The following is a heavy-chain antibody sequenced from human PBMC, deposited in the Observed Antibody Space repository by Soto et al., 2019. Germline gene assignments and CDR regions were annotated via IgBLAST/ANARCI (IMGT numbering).Heavy chain of an antibody. CDR1: GGSFSGYY. V-gene: IGHV4-34*01. CDR3: ARATYYDILTGYYYYYYYMDV. D-gene: IGHD3-9*01. Sequence: SETLSLTCAVYGGSFSGYYWIWIRQPPGRGLEWIGEINHSGSTNYNPSLKSRVTISVDTSKNQFSLKLSSVTAADTAVYYCARATYYDILTGYYYYYYYMDVWGKGTTVTVSS. CDR2: INHSGST. J-gene: IGHJ6*03.